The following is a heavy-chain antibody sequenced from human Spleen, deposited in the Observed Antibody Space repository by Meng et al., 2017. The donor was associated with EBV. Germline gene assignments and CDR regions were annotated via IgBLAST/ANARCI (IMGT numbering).Heavy chain of an antibody. V-gene: IGHV1-69*01. CDR1: GGTFRSDA. CDR3: ASESGRGFTPDY. CDR2: LIPLSDAP. J-gene: IGHJ4*02. Sequence: QVRGVQSGAGVKKPGSSVTVPCKPSGGTFRSDAISWVRQAPGQGLEWMGGLIPLSDAPHYAQKFQGRVTITADESTSTHYLDLSGLRAEDTAVYYCASESGRGFTPDYWGQGTLVTVSS. D-gene: IGHD3-10*01.